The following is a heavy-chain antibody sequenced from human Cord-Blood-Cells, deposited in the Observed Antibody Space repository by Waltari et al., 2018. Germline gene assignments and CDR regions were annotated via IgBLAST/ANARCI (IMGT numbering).Heavy chain of an antibody. CDR2: IIPILGIA. CDR3: ARAATPTYYDFWSGYYDAFDI. J-gene: IGHJ3*02. D-gene: IGHD3-3*01. Sequence: QVQLVQSGAEVKKPGSSVKVSCKASGGTFSSYAISWVRQAPGQGLEWMGRIIPILGIANYAQKFQGRVTITADKSTSTAYMELSSLRSEDTAVYYCARAATPTYYDFWSGYYDAFDIWGQGTMVTVSS. V-gene: IGHV1-69*09. CDR1: GGTFSSYA.